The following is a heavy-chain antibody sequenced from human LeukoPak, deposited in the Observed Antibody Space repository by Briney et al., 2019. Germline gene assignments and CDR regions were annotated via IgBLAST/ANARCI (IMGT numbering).Heavy chain of an antibody. Sequence: GGSLRLSCAASGFTVSSNYMSWVRQAPGKGLEWVSVIYSGGSTYYADSVKGRFTISRDNSKNTLYLQMNSLRAEDTAVYYCAREPSVTRRDYYFDYWGQGTLVTVSS. V-gene: IGHV3-53*01. CDR2: IYSGGST. D-gene: IGHD2-21*02. CDR1: GFTVSSNY. CDR3: AREPSVTRRDYYFDY. J-gene: IGHJ4*02.